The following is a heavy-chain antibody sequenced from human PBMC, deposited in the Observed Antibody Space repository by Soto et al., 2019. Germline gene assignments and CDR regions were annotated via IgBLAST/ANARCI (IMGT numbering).Heavy chain of an antibody. CDR1: GFTFTKAW. V-gene: IGHV3-15*01. CDR2: IKSRADGGPT. Sequence: EVQLVESGGGLVKPGGSLRLSCAASGFTFTKAWMTWVRQTPGKGLEWVGRIKSRADGGPTDYAASGKDRFIISRDDSNDPLYLHMNRLKTDDTAVYYCTTASQWLPPYSWGQGALVTVSS. J-gene: IGHJ4*02. CDR3: TTASQWLPPYS. D-gene: IGHD6-19*01.